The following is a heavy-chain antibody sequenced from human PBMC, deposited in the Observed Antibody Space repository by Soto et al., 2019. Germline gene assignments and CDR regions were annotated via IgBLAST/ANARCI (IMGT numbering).Heavy chain of an antibody. D-gene: IGHD6-6*01. CDR1: GVTFRTYW. J-gene: IGHJ4*02. V-gene: IGHV3-7*01. CDR3: ATSLV. CDR2: IKGAGSEK. Sequence: EVQLVESGGGLAQPGGSLRLSCTASGVTFRTYWMNWVRPAPGKGLEWVASIKGAGSEKYYVDPVKGRFSISRDNAKNSLYLQMNSLRAEDTAVYYCATSLVRGQGALVTVSS.